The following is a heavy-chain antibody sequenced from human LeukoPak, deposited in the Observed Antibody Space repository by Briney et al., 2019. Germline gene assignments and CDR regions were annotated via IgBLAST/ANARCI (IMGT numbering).Heavy chain of an antibody. J-gene: IGHJ6*03. CDR2: INYSGST. D-gene: IGHD1-1*01. CDR3: AREPRVHYYIDV. V-gene: IGHV4-59*01. CDR1: GDSISSSY. Sequence: SETLSLTCSVSGDSISSSYWSWIRQPPGKGLEWIGYINYSGSTNYNPSLKSRVTISVDTSKNQFSLKLSSVTAADTAVYYCAREPRVHYYIDVWGKGTTVTVSS.